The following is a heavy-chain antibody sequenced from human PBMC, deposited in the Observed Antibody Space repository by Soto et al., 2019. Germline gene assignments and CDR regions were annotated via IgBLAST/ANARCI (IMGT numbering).Heavy chain of an antibody. CDR3: ARVRGRYDFGID. V-gene: IGHV3-66*01. CDR2: IYSGGST. CDR1: GFTVSSNY. J-gene: IGHJ4*02. D-gene: IGHD3-3*01. Sequence: EVQLVESGGGLVQPGGSLRLSCAASGFTVSSNYMSWVRQAPGKGLEWVSVIYSGGSTYYADSVKGRFTISKDNSKNTLYLQMNSLRAEDTAVYYCARVRGRYDFGIDWGQGTLVTVSS.